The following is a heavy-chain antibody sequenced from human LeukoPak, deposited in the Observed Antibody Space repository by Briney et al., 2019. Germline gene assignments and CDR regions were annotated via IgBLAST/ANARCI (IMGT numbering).Heavy chain of an antibody. Sequence: PSETLSLTCTVSGGSISSSSYYWGWIRQPPGKGLEWIATLYYSGITYYNPSLKSRVAISADTSKNQFSLKLNSVTAADTAVYYCARRTAAETIDNWGQGTLVTVSS. D-gene: IGHD6-13*01. V-gene: IGHV4-39*01. CDR1: GGSISSSSYY. CDR2: LYYSGIT. J-gene: IGHJ4*02. CDR3: ARRTAAETIDN.